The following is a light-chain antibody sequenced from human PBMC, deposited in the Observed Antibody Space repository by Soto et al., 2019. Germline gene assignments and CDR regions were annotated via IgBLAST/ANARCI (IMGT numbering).Light chain of an antibody. V-gene: IGLV2-14*03. CDR2: DVN. CDR1: SSDVGYYNY. J-gene: IGLJ1*01. Sequence: QSALTQPASVSGSPGLSIAISCTGTSSDVGYYNYVSWYQQHPGKAPKVMIFDVNNRPSGVSDRFSGSKSGNTASLTISGLQADDEADYYCSSYTTSNTDIFGTGTKLTVL. CDR3: SSYTTSNTDI.